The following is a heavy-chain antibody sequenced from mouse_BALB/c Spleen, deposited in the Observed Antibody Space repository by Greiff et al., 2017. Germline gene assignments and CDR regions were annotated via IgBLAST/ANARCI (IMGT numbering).Heavy chain of an antibody. Sequence: VQLQQSGAELVRSGASVKLSCTASGFNIKDYYMHWVKQRPEQGLEWIGWIDPENGDTEYAPKFQGKATMTADTSSNTAYLQLSSLTSEDTAVYYCNAIGSSYFGYWGQGTTLTVSS. V-gene: IGHV14-4*02. CDR2: IDPENGDT. CDR1: GFNIKDYY. D-gene: IGHD1-1*01. CDR3: NAIGSSYFGY. J-gene: IGHJ2*01.